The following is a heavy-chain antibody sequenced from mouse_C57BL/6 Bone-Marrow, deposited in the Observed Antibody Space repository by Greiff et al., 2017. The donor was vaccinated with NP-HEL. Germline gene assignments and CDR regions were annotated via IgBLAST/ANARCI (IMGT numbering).Heavy chain of an antibody. CDR1: GFTFSSYS. Sequence: EVQVVESGAGLVKPGGSLKLSCAASGFTFSSYSMSWVRQTPEKRLEWVAYISSGGDYIYYSDTVKGRFTFSRDNSRNTLYLQMSSLKSEDTAMYYCTRDTKDFAYWGQGTLVTVSA. D-gene: IGHD1-1*01. V-gene: IGHV5-9-1*02. J-gene: IGHJ3*01. CDR2: ISSGGDYI. CDR3: TRDTKDFAY.